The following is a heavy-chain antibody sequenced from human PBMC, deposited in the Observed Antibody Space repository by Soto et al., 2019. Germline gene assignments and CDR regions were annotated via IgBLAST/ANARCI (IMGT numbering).Heavy chain of an antibody. D-gene: IGHD2-2*01. V-gene: IGHV4-34*01. J-gene: IGHJ3*02. CDR2: INHSGST. CDR1: NGSFSVYY. Sequence: SETLSLTCAVYNGSFSVYYWTWVRQPPGKGLEWIGEINHSGSTNYNPSLKSRGTISVDTSKNQFSLKLSSVTAADTAVYYGARDSTRPGAFDIWGQGTMVPVSS. CDR3: ARDSTRPGAFDI.